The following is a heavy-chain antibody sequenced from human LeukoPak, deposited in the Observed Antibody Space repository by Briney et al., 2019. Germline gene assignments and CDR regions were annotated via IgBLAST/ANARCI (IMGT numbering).Heavy chain of an antibody. CDR1: GYTFTSYG. D-gene: IGHD6-13*01. CDR3: ARDRPYSSSWSYYYYGMDV. Sequence: ASVKVSCKASGYTFTSYGISWVRQAPGQGLEWMGWISAYNGNTNYAQKLQGRVTMTTDTSTSTAYMELRSLRSDDTAVYYCARDRPYSSSWSYYYYGMDVWGQGTTVTVSS. V-gene: IGHV1-18*01. CDR2: ISAYNGNT. J-gene: IGHJ6*02.